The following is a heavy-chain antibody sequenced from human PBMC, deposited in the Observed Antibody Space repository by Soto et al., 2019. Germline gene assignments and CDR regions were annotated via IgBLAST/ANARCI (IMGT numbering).Heavy chain of an antibody. CDR1: GFTFSSFA. J-gene: IGHJ4*02. V-gene: IGHV3-23*01. CDR2: LSGSGGDT. D-gene: IGHD3-16*02. CDR3: AKRGGYDYVWKSYRPDY. Sequence: GGSLRLSCVASGFTFSSFAMSWVRQAPGKGLEWVSTLSGSGGDTYYASSVNGRFTISRDKSKNTLYLQMDRLRVEDTAVYYCAKRGGYDYVWKSYRPDYWGQGTMVTVSS.